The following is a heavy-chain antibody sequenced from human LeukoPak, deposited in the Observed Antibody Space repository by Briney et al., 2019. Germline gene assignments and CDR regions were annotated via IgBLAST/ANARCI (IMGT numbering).Heavy chain of an antibody. CDR1: GFTFDDYA. CDR2: ISGSAGGT. Sequence: GGSLRLSCAASGFTFDDYAMHWVRQAPGKGLEWVSAISGSAGGTYYADSVKGRFTISRDNSKNTLYLQMNSLRAEDTAVYYCAKDISGSYGGYFDYWGQGTLVTVSS. CDR3: AKDISGSYGGYFDY. J-gene: IGHJ4*02. V-gene: IGHV3-23*01. D-gene: IGHD1-26*01.